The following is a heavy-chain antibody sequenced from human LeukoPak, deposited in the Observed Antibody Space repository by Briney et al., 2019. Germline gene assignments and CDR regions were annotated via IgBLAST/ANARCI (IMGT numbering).Heavy chain of an antibody. CDR2: ISWNSGSI. V-gene: IGHV3-9*01. Sequence: PGGSLRLSCAASGFTFDDYAMHWVRQAPGKGLEWVSGISWNSGSIGYADSVKGRFTISRDNAKNSLYLQMNSLRAEDTAVYYCAREYWEWLMGGHDAFDIWGQGTMVTVSS. CDR1: GFTFDDYA. D-gene: IGHD5-12*01. CDR3: AREYWEWLMGGHDAFDI. J-gene: IGHJ3*02.